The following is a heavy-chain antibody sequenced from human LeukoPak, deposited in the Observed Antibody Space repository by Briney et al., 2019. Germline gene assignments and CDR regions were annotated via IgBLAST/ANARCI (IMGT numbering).Heavy chain of an antibody. D-gene: IGHD6-19*01. V-gene: IGHV1-69*06. CDR3: AREIAVAATPDHDAFDI. CDR2: IIPIFGTA. J-gene: IGHJ3*02. CDR1: GGTFSSYA. Sequence: SVKVSCKASGGTFSSYAISWVRQAPGQGLEWMGGIIPIFGTAHYAPKFQGRVTITAYKSTSTAYMDLGSLRSEDTAVYYCAREIAVAATPDHDAFDIWGQGTMVTVSS.